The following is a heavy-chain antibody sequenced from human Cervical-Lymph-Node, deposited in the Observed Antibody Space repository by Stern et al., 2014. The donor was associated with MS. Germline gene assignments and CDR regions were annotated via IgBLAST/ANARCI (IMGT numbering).Heavy chain of an antibody. D-gene: IGHD2-2*01. CDR2: ISAYNGNT. J-gene: IGHJ6*02. Sequence: VQLEESGAEVKKPGASVKVSCKASGYTFTSYGISWVRQAPGQGLEWMGWISAYNGNTNYAQKLQGRVTMTTDTSTSTAYMELRSLRSDDTAVYYCARGAYCSSTSCYGYYGMDVWGQGTTVTVSS. CDR1: GYTFTSYG. CDR3: ARGAYCSSTSCYGYYGMDV. V-gene: IGHV1-18*01.